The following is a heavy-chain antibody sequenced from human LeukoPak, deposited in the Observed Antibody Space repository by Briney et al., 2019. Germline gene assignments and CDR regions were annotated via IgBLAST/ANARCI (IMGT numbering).Heavy chain of an antibody. V-gene: IGHV3-74*01. Sequence: PGGSLRLSCAASGFTFSSYWMSWVRQAPGKGLVWVSRVDTDGSGTIYADSVKGRFTVSRDNAKNTLYLQMISLRAEDTAVYYCARGGYSSGLDYWGQGILVTVSS. CDR1: GFTFSSYW. D-gene: IGHD6-19*01. CDR2: VDTDGSGT. CDR3: ARGGYSSGLDY. J-gene: IGHJ4*02.